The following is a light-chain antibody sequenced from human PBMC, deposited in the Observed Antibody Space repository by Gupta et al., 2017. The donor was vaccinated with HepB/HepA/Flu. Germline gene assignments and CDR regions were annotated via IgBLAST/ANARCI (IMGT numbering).Light chain of an antibody. CDR1: QTVITNY. CDR2: DAS. J-gene: IGKJ5*01. CDR3: QQYGESPVT. Sequence: DTVLTQSPGTLSLSPGDSATLSCRASQTVITNYLAWYQQRPGQAPRLLIYDASSTSTDIPGRFRGSGSGTNFTLTINRLVPEDFALYYCQQYGESPVTFGQGTRLEIK. V-gene: IGKV3-20*01.